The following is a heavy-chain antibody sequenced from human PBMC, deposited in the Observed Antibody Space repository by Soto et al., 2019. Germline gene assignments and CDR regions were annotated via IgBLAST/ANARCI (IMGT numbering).Heavy chain of an antibody. V-gene: IGHV3-23*01. CDR3: ASGGYWVYYGMDV. CDR1: VFTFSSYV. J-gene: IGHJ6*02. CDR2: ISGIGGKT. Sequence: HPGGSLRLSGAASVFTFSSYVMSWVRQAPGKGLEWVSAISGIGGKTYYADSVKGRFTISRDNSEDTLYLQMNSLRAADTAVYYCASGGYWVYYGMDVWGQGTTVTVSS. D-gene: IGHD3-22*01.